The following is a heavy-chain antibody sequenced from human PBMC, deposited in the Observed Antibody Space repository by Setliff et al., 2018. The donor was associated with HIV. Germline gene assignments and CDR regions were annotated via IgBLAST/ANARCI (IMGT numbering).Heavy chain of an antibody. J-gene: IGHJ6*02. CDR2: MSDIGST. CDR1: GASLGSGTYF. V-gene: IGHV4-30-4*08. Sequence: SETLSLTCSVSGASLGSGTYFWNWVRQSPGKGLEWIGYMSDIGSTYYNPSLKSRVTISADTSRNGFSLNLNSVTAADTAVYFCARASGAKYYYGMDAWGQGTTVTVSS. D-gene: IGHD1-26*01. CDR3: ARASGAKYYYGMDA.